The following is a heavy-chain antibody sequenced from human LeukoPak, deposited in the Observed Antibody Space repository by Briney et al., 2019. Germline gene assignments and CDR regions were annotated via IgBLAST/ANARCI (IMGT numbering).Heavy chain of an antibody. Sequence: PGGSLRLSCAASGFTFSSYAMSWVRQAPGKGLEWVSAISGSGGSTYYADSVKGRFTISRDNSKNTLYLQMNSLRAEDTAVYYCAKDSSGSYWRVDYFDYWGQGTLVTVSS. V-gene: IGHV3-23*01. CDR3: AKDSSGSYWRVDYFDY. CDR2: ISGSGGST. CDR1: GFTFSSYA. D-gene: IGHD1-26*01. J-gene: IGHJ4*02.